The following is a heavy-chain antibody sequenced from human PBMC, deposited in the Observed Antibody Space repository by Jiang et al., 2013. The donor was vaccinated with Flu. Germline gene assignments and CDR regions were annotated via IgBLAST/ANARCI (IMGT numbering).Heavy chain of an antibody. CDR3: ARVGASSSWYGNYYFDY. D-gene: IGHD6-13*01. CDR2: TYYRSKWYN. J-gene: IGHJ4*02. CDR1: GDSVSSNSAA. Sequence: AISGDSVSSNSAAWNWIRQSPSRGLEWLGRTYYRSKWYNDYAVSVKSRITINPDTSKNQFSLQLNSVTPEDTAVYYCARVGASSSWYGNYYFDYWGQGTLVTVSS. V-gene: IGHV6-1*01.